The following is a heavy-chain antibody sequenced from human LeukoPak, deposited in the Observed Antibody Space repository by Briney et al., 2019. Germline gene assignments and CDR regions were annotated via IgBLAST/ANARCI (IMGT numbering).Heavy chain of an antibody. D-gene: IGHD5-18*01. J-gene: IGHJ4*02. V-gene: IGHV3-7*01. CDR2: IKEDGSVK. CDR1: GFTFATYW. Sequence: GGSLRLSCAASGFTFATYWMHWVRQAPGKGLEWVANIKEDGSVKNYVGSVKGRFTISRDNSRTPLYLQMNSLRPEDTALYFCARGQGYSYGPDYFDYWGQGTLVTVSS. CDR3: ARGQGYSYGPDYFDY.